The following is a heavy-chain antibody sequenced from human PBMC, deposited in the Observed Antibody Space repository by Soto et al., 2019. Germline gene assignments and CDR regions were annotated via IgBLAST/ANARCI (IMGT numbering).Heavy chain of an antibody. D-gene: IGHD3-10*01. Sequence: QVQLVQSGAEVKKPGSSVKVSCKASGGTFSSYAISWVRQAPGQGLEWMGGIIPIFGTANYAQKFQDRVTITADESTSTAYMELSSLRSEDTAVYYCARGGTMVRGALRGMDVWGQGTTVTVSS. V-gene: IGHV1-69*01. J-gene: IGHJ6*02. CDR3: ARGGTMVRGALRGMDV. CDR1: GGTFSSYA. CDR2: IIPIFGTA.